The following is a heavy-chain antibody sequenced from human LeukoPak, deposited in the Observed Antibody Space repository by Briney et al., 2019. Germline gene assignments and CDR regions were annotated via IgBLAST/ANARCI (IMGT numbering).Heavy chain of an antibody. CDR3: TTRSYGPSGNFDY. Sequence: GGSLGLSCAASGFTFSNAWMSWVRQAPGKGLEWVGRIKSKTDGGTTDYAAPVKGRFTISRDDSKNTLYLQMNSLKTEDTAVYYCTTRSYGPSGNFDYWGQGTLVTVSS. D-gene: IGHD5-18*01. CDR1: GFTFSNAW. CDR2: IKSKTDGGTT. V-gene: IGHV3-15*01. J-gene: IGHJ4*02.